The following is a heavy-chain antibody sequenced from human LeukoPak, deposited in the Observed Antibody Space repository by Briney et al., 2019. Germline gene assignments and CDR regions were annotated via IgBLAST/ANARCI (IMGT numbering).Heavy chain of an antibody. CDR2: IYYNGRT. J-gene: IGHJ1*01. Sequence: PSETLSLTCTVSGGSINTYYWSWIRQPPGRGLEYIGYIYYNGRTDYNPSLKSRVTISIDTSKNQFSLKLSSVTAADTAAYYCARGSVATWFSHSLAYTEYFQHWGQGTLVTVAS. D-gene: IGHD3-9*01. CDR3: ARGSVATWFSHSLAYTEYFQH. CDR1: GGSINTYY. V-gene: IGHV4-59*01.